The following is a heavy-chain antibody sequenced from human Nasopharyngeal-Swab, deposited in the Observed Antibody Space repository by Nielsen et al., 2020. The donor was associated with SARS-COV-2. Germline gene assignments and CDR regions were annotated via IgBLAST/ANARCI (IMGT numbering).Heavy chain of an antibody. CDR3: AREVGAGFLDH. V-gene: IGHV3-48*04. CDR1: EFTFSSYS. Sequence: GESLKISCAAFEFTFSSYSMNWVRQAPGKGLEWISYISTTGFTTFYADSVTGRFTISRDDAKNSVYLQMNSLRADVTAVYYCAREVGAGFLDHWGQGTPVTVSS. J-gene: IGHJ4*02. CDR2: ISTTGFTT. D-gene: IGHD6-19*01.